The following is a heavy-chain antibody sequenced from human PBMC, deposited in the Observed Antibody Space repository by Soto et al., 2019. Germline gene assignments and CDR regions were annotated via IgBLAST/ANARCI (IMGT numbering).Heavy chain of an antibody. D-gene: IGHD3-3*01. CDR1: GGSFSGYY. CDR3: ASRGTTTFGVNWFDP. J-gene: IGHJ5*02. Sequence: SETLSLTCAVYGGSFSGYYWSWIRQPPGKGLEWIGEINHSGSTNYNPSLKSRVTISIDTSKNQFSLKLSSVTAADTAVYYCASRGTTTFGVNWFDPWGQGTLVTVSS. CDR2: INHSGST. V-gene: IGHV4-34*01.